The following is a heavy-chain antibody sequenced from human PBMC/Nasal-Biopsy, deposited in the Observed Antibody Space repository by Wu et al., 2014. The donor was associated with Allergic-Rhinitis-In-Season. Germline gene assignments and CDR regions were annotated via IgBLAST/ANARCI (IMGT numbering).Heavy chain of an antibody. Sequence: LRLSCAASGFTFSSYWMHWVRQAPGKGLVWVSRISGDGSSTNYADSVKGRFTISRDNAKNTLYLQMNSLTAEDTAVYYCATQIAVTAKAFPDCWGQGTLVTVSS. D-gene: IGHD6-19*01. CDR3: ATQIAVTAKAFPDC. J-gene: IGHJ4*02. CDR1: GFTFSSYW. CDR2: ISGDGSST. V-gene: IGHV3-74*01.